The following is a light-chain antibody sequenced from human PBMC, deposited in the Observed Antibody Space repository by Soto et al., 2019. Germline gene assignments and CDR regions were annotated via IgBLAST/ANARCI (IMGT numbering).Light chain of an antibody. CDR1: QSVSSSF. CDR2: GAS. V-gene: IGKV3-20*01. CDR3: QQYDNSPWT. Sequence: EIVLTQSPGTLSLSPGERATLSCRDSQSVSSSFLAWYQQKPGQAPRLLIYGASSRATGIPDRFSGSGSGTDFTLTISGLEPEDFAVYYCQQYDNSPWTFGQGTKVEIK. J-gene: IGKJ1*01.